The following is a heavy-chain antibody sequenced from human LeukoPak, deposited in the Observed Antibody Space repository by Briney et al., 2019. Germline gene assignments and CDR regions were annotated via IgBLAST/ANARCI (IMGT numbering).Heavy chain of an antibody. V-gene: IGHV1-18*01. J-gene: IGHJ4*02. CDR3: AREKDGPRVTIFGVAPSYFDY. CDR1: GYTFTTHN. Sequence: ASVKVPCKASGYTFTTHNINWVRQAPGQGLEWMGWISAYNGNTNSAQKFQGKVAMTTDTSTNTAYMELRSLTCDDTAVYYCAREKDGPRVTIFGVAPSYFDYWGQGTLVTVSS. D-gene: IGHD3-3*01. CDR2: ISAYNGNT.